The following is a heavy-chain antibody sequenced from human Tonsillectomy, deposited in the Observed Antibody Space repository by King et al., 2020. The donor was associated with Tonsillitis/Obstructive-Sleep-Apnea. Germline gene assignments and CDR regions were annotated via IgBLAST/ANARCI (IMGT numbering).Heavy chain of an antibody. CDR1: GYTFTSYG. V-gene: IGHV1-18*01. Sequence: QLVQSGAEVKKSGASVKVSCKASGYTFTSYGISWVRQAPGQGLEWMGWISAYNGDTNYAQKLQGRVTMTIDISTSTAYMELRSLRSDDTAVYYCARVTYDSSGYYAGFDYGGQGTLVTVSS. J-gene: IGHJ4*02. CDR2: ISAYNGDT. CDR3: ARVTYDSSGYYAGFDY. D-gene: IGHD3-22*01.